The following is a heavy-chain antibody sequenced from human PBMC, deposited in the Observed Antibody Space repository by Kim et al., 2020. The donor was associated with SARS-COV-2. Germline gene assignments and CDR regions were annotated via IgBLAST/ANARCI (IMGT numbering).Heavy chain of an antibody. CDR3: ARDGDSNTLYYFEY. CDR2: ISRTSSFI. J-gene: IGHJ4*02. Sequence: GGSLRLSCVASGFTFSTYSMNWVRQAPGKGLEWLSSISRTSSFIYYAASVKGRFTISRDNAKNSLYLQMNSLRAEDTAVYYCARDGDSNTLYYFEYWGQGTLVTVSS. D-gene: IGHD6-13*01. V-gene: IGHV3-21*01. CDR1: GFTFSTYS.